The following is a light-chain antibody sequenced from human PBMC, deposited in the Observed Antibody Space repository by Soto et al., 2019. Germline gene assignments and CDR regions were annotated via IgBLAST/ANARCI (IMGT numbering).Light chain of an antibody. CDR3: QQYHNYPT. CDR1: PSMSSW. J-gene: IGKJ2*01. CDR2: DAS. Sequence: DIQMTQSPSTLSASVGARVTIICRASPSMSSWLAWYTQQPGKAPQLLIHDASTLESGVPSRFSAKGSGTEFTLTISSLKPDDFATDYCQQYHNYPTFGRGTKLEIK. V-gene: IGKV1-5*02.